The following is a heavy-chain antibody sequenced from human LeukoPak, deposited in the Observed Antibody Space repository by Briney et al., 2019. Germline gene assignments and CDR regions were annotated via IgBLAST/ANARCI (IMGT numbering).Heavy chain of an antibody. CDR3: ARVSTVTSNAFDI. CDR2: IYYSGST. CDR1: GGSISSGGYY. Sequence: SETLSLTCTVSGGSISSGGYYWSWIRQHPGKGLEWIGYIYYSGSTYYNPSLKSRVTISVDTSKNQFSLKLSSVTAADTAVYYCARVSTVTSNAFDIWGQGTMVTVSS. J-gene: IGHJ3*02. D-gene: IGHD4-11*01. V-gene: IGHV4-31*03.